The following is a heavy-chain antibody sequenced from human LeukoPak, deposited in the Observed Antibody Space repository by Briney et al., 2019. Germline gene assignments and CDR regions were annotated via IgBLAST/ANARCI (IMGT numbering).Heavy chain of an antibody. Sequence: ASVKVSCKASGGTFSGYAFSWVRQAPGQGLEWMGGITPMFGRTNYAQTFQGRVTITADESTSTAYMELTSLRSDDTAVYYCARDQGLWFGELLPHGEYFQHWGQGTLVTVSS. CDR2: ITPMFGRT. J-gene: IGHJ1*01. V-gene: IGHV1-69*13. D-gene: IGHD3-10*01. CDR3: ARDQGLWFGELLPHGEYFQH. CDR1: GGTFSGYA.